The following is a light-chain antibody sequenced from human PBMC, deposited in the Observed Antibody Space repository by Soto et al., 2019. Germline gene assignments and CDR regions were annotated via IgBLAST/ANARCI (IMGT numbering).Light chain of an antibody. J-gene: IGKJ4*01. CDR1: QIISNSY. V-gene: IGKV3-20*01. Sequence: EIVLTQSPGSLSLSPGERVTLSWRASQIISNSYLAWYQQKPGQAPRLLIYDASSRATGIPDRFSGSGSGTDFTLTISRLEPEDFAVYYCQHYSTSLLTFGGGTKVEIK. CDR3: QHYSTSLLT. CDR2: DAS.